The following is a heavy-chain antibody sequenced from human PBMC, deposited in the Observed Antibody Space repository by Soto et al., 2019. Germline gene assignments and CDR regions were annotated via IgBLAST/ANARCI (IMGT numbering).Heavy chain of an antibody. CDR1: GSTFSSYS. D-gene: IGHD2-15*01. Sequence: GGSLRLSCAASGSTFSSYSMNWVRQAPGKGLEWVSSISSSSSYIYYADSVKGRFTISRDNAKNSLYLQMNSLRAEDTAVYYCARASIVVVVAAGTTHYYGMDVWGQGTTVTVSS. J-gene: IGHJ6*02. V-gene: IGHV3-21*01. CDR3: ARASIVVVVAAGTTHYYGMDV. CDR2: ISSSSSYI.